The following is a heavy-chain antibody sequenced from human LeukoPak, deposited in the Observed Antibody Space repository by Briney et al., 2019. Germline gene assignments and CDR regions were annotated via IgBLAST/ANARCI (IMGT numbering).Heavy chain of an antibody. J-gene: IGHJ5*02. Sequence: SETLSLTCAVYGGSFSGYYWSWIRQPPGKGLEWIGEINHSGSTNYNPSLKSRVTISVDTSKKQFSLKLNSVTAADTAVYYCARGAGSGIPLDPWGQGTLVTVSS. CDR2: INHSGST. CDR3: ARGAGSGIPLDP. V-gene: IGHV4-34*01. CDR1: GGSFSGYY. D-gene: IGHD3-10*01.